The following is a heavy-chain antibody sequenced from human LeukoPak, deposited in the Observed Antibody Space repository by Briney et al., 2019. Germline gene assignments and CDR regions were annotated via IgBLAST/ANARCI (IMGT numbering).Heavy chain of an antibody. CDR1: GYSISSANW. Sequence: SETLSLTCAVSGYSISSANWWGWIRQSPGRGLEWIGYIYNTGSTHYNPSLTSRVTVSVDKSKNQFSLKLTSVTAVDTGVYYCAKKGNGISYFDSWGQGTLVTVSS. D-gene: IGHD1-1*01. V-gene: IGHV4-28*01. J-gene: IGHJ4*02. CDR3: AKKGNGISYFDS. CDR2: IYNTGST.